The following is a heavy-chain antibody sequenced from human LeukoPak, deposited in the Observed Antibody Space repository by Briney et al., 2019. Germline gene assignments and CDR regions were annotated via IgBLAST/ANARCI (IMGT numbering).Heavy chain of an antibody. CDR1: GFTFSTYS. CDR3: AREESVGATFFGYFNY. Sequence: GGSLRLSCAASGFTFSTYSISWVRQAPGKGLEWVSSISSGSTYIYYADSVKGRFTISSDNAKNSLYLQMNSLRAEDTAVYYCAREESVGATFFGYFNYWGQGTLVTVSS. CDR2: ISSGSTYI. J-gene: IGHJ4*02. V-gene: IGHV3-21*01. D-gene: IGHD1-26*01.